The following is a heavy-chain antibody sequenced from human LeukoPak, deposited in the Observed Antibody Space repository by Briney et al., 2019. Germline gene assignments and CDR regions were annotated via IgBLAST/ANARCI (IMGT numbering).Heavy chain of an antibody. J-gene: IGHJ3*02. CDR2: LSGTGRYI. Sequence: PGGFLRLSCAASGFTFSSYTMNWVRQAPGKGQEWVSSLSGTGRYIYYADLMKGRFTISRDNAKNSLYLQMNSLRAEDTAVYYCARSLRDAFDIWGQGTMVTVSS. V-gene: IGHV3-21*06. CDR1: GFTFSSYT. CDR3: ARSLRDAFDI.